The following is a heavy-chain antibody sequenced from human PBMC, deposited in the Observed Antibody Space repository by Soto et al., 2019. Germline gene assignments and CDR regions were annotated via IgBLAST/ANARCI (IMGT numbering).Heavy chain of an antibody. CDR2: IDPRDSYT. V-gene: IGHV5-10-1*01. J-gene: IGHJ5*02. CDR1: GYTFTTFW. CDR3: ARLYCSSSTCDSWFDP. D-gene: IGHD2-2*01. Sequence: GECLKISCRGFGYTFTTFWISWVRQMPGRGLEWMGRIDPRDSYTNYSPSFQGHVTISGDKSISTVYLQWASLKASDTAMYYCARLYCSSSTCDSWFDPWGQGTLVTVSS.